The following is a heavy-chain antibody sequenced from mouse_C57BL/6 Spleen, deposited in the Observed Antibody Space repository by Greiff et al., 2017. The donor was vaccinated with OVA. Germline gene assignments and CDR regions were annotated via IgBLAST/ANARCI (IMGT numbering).Heavy chain of an antibody. Sequence: EVKLVESEGGLVQPGSSMKLSCTASGFTFSDYYMAWVRQVPEKGLEWVANINYDGSSTYYLDSLKSRFIISRDNAKNILYLQMSSLKSEDTATYYGARDRGDYDDAMDYWGQGTSVTVSS. CDR2: INYDGSST. J-gene: IGHJ4*01. CDR3: ARDRGDYDDAMDY. V-gene: IGHV5-16*01. CDR1: GFTFSDYY. D-gene: IGHD2-4*01.